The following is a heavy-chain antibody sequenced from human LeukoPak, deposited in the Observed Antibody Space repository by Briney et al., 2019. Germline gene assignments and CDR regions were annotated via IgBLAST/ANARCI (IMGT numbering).Heavy chain of an antibody. J-gene: IGHJ4*02. Sequence: GASVKASCKTSGYSFTNYAMNWVRQAPGQGLEWMGWISAYNGNTNYAQKLQGRVTMTTDTSTSTAYMELRSLRSDDTAVYYCARDDSSGWELVDYWGQGTLVTVSS. CDR3: ARDDSSGWELVDY. CDR1: GYSFTNYA. V-gene: IGHV1-18*01. D-gene: IGHD6-19*01. CDR2: ISAYNGNT.